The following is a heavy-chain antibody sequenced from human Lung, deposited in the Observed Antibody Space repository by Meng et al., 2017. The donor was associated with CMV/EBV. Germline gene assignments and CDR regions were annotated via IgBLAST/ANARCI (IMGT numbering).Heavy chain of an antibody. CDR3: ASQDIVVVPAAIRNYYYYGMDV. J-gene: IGHJ6*02. Sequence: GGSXRLXCAASGFTFSSYGMHWVRQAPGKGLEWVAFIRYDGSNKYYADSVKGRFTISRDNSKNTLYLQMNSLRAEDTAVYYCASQDIVVVPAAIRNYYYYGMDVWXQGTXVTVSS. D-gene: IGHD2-2*02. V-gene: IGHV3-30*02. CDR2: IRYDGSNK. CDR1: GFTFSSYG.